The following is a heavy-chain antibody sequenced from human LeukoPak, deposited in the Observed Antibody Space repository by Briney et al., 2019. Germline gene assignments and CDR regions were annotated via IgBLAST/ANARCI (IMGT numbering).Heavy chain of an antibody. V-gene: IGHV1-18*04. J-gene: IGHJ5*02. CDR2: ISAYKGKT. Sequence: ASVKVSCKTSGYTFTSYGISWVRQAPGQGLERMGWISAYKGKTNYAQRLQGRVTMTTDTSTSTVYMELKGLISDDTAIYYCARRKNWSYEGFDPWGQGTLVTVSS. CDR3: ARRKNWSYEGFDP. D-gene: IGHD1-7*01. CDR1: GYTFTSYG.